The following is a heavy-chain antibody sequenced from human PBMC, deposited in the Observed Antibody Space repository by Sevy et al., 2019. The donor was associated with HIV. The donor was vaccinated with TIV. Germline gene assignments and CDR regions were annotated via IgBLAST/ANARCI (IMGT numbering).Heavy chain of an antibody. V-gene: IGHV3-7*03. CDR1: GFIFSRYW. Sequence: GGSLRLSCAASGFIFSRYWMTWVRQAPGKGLEWVANIKQDGSEKYYVDSVKGRFPISRDNAKNSLYLQMNSLRAEDTAVYYCARDMGYCSGGSCYTWDYYGMDVWGQGTTVTVSS. CDR2: IKQDGSEK. J-gene: IGHJ6*02. D-gene: IGHD2-15*01. CDR3: ARDMGYCSGGSCYTWDYYGMDV.